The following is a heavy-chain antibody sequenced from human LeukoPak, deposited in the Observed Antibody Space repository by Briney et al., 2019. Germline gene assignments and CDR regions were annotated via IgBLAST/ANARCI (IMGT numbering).Heavy chain of an antibody. V-gene: IGHV3-23*01. CDR1: GFTFSSYS. CDR2: ISGSGGST. CDR3: AKDRTSWYYFDY. Sequence: GGSLRLSCAASGFTFSSYSMSWVRQAPGKGLEWVSAISGSGGSTYYADSVKGRFTISRDNSKNTLYLQINSLRAEDTAVYYCAKDRTSWYYFDYWGQGTLVTVSS. J-gene: IGHJ4*02.